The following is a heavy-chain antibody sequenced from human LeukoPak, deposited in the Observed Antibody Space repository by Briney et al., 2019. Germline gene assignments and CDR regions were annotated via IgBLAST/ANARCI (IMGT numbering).Heavy chain of an antibody. Sequence: GGSLRLSCAASGFTFSSYGMHWVRQAPGKGLEWVAFIRYDGSNKYYADSVKGRFTISRDNSKNTLYLQINSLRAEDTAIYYCSKDQVYSFGYGDYWGQGTLVTVSS. CDR2: IRYDGSNK. CDR3: SKDQVYSFGYGDY. D-gene: IGHD5-18*01. V-gene: IGHV3-30*02. CDR1: GFTFSSYG. J-gene: IGHJ4*02.